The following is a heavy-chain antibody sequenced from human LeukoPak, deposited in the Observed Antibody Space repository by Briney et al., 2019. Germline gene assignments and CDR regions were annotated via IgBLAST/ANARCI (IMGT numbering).Heavy chain of an antibody. CDR3: ARAYCSGGSCYFGQNYYYYYMDV. Sequence: ASVKVSCKASGYTFTSYAMNWVRQAPGQGLEWMGWISAYNGNTNYAQKLQGRVTMTTDTSTSTAYMELRSLRSDDTAVYYCARAYCSGGSCYFGQNYYYYYMDVWGKGTTVTVSS. CDR2: ISAYNGNT. D-gene: IGHD2-15*01. J-gene: IGHJ6*03. V-gene: IGHV1-18*01. CDR1: GYTFTSYA.